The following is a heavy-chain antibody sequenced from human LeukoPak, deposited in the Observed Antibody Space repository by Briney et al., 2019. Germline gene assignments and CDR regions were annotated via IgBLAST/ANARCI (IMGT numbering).Heavy chain of an antibody. Sequence: GRSLRLSCAASGLIFSNYAMHWVRQAPGKGLEWVAVISKDGSSKHYADSEQGRFTISRDNSKNTLYLQMNSLRAEDTAVYYCATGEPKSYWGQGTLVTVSS. D-gene: IGHD1-14*01. CDR2: ISKDGSSK. V-gene: IGHV3-30-3*01. CDR1: GLIFSNYA. CDR3: ATGEPKSY. J-gene: IGHJ4*02.